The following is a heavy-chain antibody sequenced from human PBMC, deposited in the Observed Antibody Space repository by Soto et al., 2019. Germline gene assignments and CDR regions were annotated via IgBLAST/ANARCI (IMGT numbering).Heavy chain of an antibody. CDR3: GRGRSGEIVIFY. CDR1: GYTFSGYY. J-gene: IGHJ4*02. D-gene: IGHD5-12*01. V-gene: IGHV1-2*02. Sequence: ASVKVSCKASGYTFSGYYIHWVRQAPGQAPEWVGEIGPKSGDTRYAQKFQGRVTMTKDTSITTVYMELRNLSPDDTAVYFCGRGRSGEIVIFYWGQGXLVTVFS. CDR2: IGPKSGDT.